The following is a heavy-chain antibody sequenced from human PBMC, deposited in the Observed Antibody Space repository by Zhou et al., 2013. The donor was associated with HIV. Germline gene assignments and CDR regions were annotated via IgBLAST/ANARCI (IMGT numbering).Heavy chain of an antibody. CDR2: FDPEDGET. CDR1: GYTLTELS. D-gene: IGHD3-22*01. CDR3: ARDLPHYDSSGYYGLDAFDI. J-gene: IGHJ3*02. V-gene: IGHV1-24*01. Sequence: QVQLVQSGAEVKKPGASVKVSCKVSGYTLTELSMHWVRQAPGKGLEWMGGFDPEDGETIYAQKFQGRVTITTDESTSTAYMELSSLRSEDTAVYYCARDLPHYDSSGYYGLDAFDIWGQGTMVTVSS.